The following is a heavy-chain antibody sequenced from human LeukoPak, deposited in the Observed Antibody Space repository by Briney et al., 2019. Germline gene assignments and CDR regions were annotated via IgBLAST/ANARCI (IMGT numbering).Heavy chain of an antibody. CDR1: GFTVSSNY. J-gene: IGHJ4*02. V-gene: IGHV3-53*04. Sequence: GGSLRLSCAASGFTVSSNYMSWVRQAPGNGLEWVSVIYSGGSTYYADSVKGRFTISRHNSKNTLYLQMNSLRAEDTAVYYCASLYSGSPGDYWGQGTLVTVSS. CDR2: IYSGGST. D-gene: IGHD1-26*01. CDR3: ASLYSGSPGDY.